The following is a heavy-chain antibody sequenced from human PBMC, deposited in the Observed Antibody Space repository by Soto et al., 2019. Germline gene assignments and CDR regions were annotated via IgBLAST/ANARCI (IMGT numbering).Heavy chain of an antibody. CDR3: ARSGPAGYIDY. CDR2: TYYRSKWYN. CDR1: GDSVSSNSAA. V-gene: IGHV6-1*01. J-gene: IGHJ4*02. D-gene: IGHD3-9*01. Sequence: PAQTLSLTFAISGDSVSSNSAAWNGIRQSPSRGLEWLGRTYYRSKWYNHHAVSVKSRINVNPDTSKNAFSLQLNSVTPEDTAVYYCARSGPAGYIDYWGQGTPVTVSS.